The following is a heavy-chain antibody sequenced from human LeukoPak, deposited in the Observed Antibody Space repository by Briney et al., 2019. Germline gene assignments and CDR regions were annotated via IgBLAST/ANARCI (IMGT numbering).Heavy chain of an antibody. V-gene: IGHV1-18*01. D-gene: IGHD3-10*01. Sequence: ASVTVSCTASGYSFPSYGISWVRQAPGQGPEWMGWISPYNDNTNYAQKLQGRATLTTDTSTSTAYMELRSLRSDDTAVYYCARHFYGSGTYYHFDYWGQGTLVTVSS. CDR2: ISPYNDNT. J-gene: IGHJ4*02. CDR1: GYSFPSYG. CDR3: ARHFYGSGTYYHFDY.